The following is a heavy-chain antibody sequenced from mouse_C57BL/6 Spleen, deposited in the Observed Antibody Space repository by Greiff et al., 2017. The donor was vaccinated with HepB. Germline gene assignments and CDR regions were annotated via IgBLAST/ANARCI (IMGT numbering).Heavy chain of an antibody. CDR3: ARNAPITTYFDY. J-gene: IGHJ2*01. CDR1: GFTFSSYT. Sequence: EVMLVESGGGLVKPGGSLKLSCAASGFTFSSYTMSWVRQTPEKRLEWVATISGGGGNTYYPDSVKGRFTISRDNAKNTLYLQMSSLRSEDTALYYCARNAPITTYFDYWGQGTTLTVSS. V-gene: IGHV5-9*01. CDR2: ISGGGGNT. D-gene: IGHD1-2*01.